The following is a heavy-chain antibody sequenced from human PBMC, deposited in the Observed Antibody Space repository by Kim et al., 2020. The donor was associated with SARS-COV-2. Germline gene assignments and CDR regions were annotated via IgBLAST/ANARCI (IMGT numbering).Heavy chain of an antibody. V-gene: IGHV3-23*01. CDR1: GFTFNNFA. CDR3: AKSA. CDR2: ITYDGGTT. Sequence: GGSLRLSCTASGFTFNNFALRWVRQAPGKGLEWVAVITYDGGTTNYTDSLKGRFTISRDNSKNTLFLKLNSLTAEDTAVYYCAKSAWG. J-gene: IGHJ5*01.